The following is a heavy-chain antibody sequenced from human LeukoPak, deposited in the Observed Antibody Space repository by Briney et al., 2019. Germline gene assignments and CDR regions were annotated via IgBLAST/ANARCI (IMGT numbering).Heavy chain of an antibody. CDR1: GYSFTSYL. D-gene: IGHD3-22*01. CDR2: IYPGDANT. CDR3: ARSLYYDSSGQLGANNWCDP. V-gene: IGHV5-51*01. Sequence: GSSPNTCCKGAGYSFTSYLNGWGRQMPPKGRQWLWIIYPGDANTRYNPSLQSQVTISADKSISTSSLQRSSLTASDTALYYCARSLYYDSSGQLGANNWCDPWGERALVTVSP. J-gene: IGHJ5*02.